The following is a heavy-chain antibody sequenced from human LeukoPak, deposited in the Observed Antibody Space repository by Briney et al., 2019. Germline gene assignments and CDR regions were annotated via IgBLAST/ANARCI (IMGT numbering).Heavy chain of an antibody. D-gene: IGHD1-26*01. Sequence: GGSLRLSCAASGFTFSSYSMNWVRQAPGKGLEWVSSISSSSSYIYYADSVKGRFTISRDNAKNSLYLQMNSLRAEDTAVYYCAKYSGSRRYYFDYWGQGTLVTVSS. CDR1: GFTFSSYS. V-gene: IGHV3-21*01. CDR3: AKYSGSRRYYFDY. CDR2: ISSSSSYI. J-gene: IGHJ4*02.